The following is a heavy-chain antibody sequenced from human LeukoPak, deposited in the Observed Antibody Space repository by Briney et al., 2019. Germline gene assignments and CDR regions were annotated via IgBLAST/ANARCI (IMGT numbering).Heavy chain of an antibody. V-gene: IGHV3-23*01. CDR3: AKDDAWLQYGN. CDR1: GFTFSTYG. D-gene: IGHD5-24*01. J-gene: IGHJ4*02. CDR2: ISPNGVIT. Sequence: GGSLRLSCAASGFTFSTYGMSWVRQAPGKGLEWVSGISPNGVITYYADSVKGRFTISRDNSKGTVYLQMNSLRPEDTAVYYCAKDDAWLQYGNWGRGTLVTVSS.